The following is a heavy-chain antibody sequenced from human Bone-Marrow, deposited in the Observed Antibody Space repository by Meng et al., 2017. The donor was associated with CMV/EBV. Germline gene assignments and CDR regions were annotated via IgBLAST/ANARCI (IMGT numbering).Heavy chain of an antibody. D-gene: IGHD2-2*02. J-gene: IGHJ4*02. V-gene: IGHV3-21*01. Sequence: GESLKISCAASGFTFSSYSMNWVRQAPGKGLEWVSSISSSSSYIYYADSVKGRFTISRDNAKNSLYLQMNSLRAEDTAVYYCARRRGGGYQLLYNFLMDDWGQGTLVTVYS. CDR2: ISSSSSYI. CDR1: GFTFSSYS. CDR3: ARRRGGGYQLLYNFLMDD.